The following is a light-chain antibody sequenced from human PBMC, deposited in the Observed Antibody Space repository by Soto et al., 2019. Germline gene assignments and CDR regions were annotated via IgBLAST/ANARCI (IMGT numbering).Light chain of an antibody. Sequence: EVVMTQSPATLSVSPGERATLSCRASQSVNANLAWYQQKPGQAPRLLIHGASNRATGIPARFSGSGFGTAFILTISSLQSEDFAVYYCQQYNTWLWTFGQVTKVEI. J-gene: IGKJ1*01. CDR1: QSVNAN. V-gene: IGKV3-15*01. CDR2: GAS. CDR3: QQYNTWLWT.